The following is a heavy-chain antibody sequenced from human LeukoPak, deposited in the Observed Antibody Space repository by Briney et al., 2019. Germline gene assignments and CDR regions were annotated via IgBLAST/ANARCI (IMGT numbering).Heavy chain of an antibody. J-gene: IGHJ5*02. CDR3: ARDPGYCTGGTCYPNWFDP. V-gene: IGHV1-3*01. Sequence: GASVKVSCKASGYTFPSYAMHWVRQAPGQRLEWMGWINAGNDNTKYSQKFQGRVTITRDTSASTAYMELSSLRSEDTAVYYCARDPGYCTGGTCYPNWFDPWGQGTLVTVSS. D-gene: IGHD2-15*01. CDR1: GYTFPSYA. CDR2: INAGNDNT.